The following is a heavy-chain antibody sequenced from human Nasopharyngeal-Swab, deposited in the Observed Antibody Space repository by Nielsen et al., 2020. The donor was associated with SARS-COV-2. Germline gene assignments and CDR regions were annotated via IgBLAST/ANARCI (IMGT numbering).Heavy chain of an antibody. V-gene: IGHV1-18*01. CDR1: GYTFTSYG. Sequence: ASVKVSCKASGYTFTSYGISWVRQAHGQGLEWMGWISAYNGNTNYAQKLQGRVTMTTDTSTSTAYMELRSLRSDDTAVYYCARDRVVVVTGSSSDYYYYGMDVWGQGTTVTVSS. CDR2: ISAYNGNT. J-gene: IGHJ6*02. CDR3: ARDRVVVVTGSSSDYYYYGMDV. D-gene: IGHD2-21*02.